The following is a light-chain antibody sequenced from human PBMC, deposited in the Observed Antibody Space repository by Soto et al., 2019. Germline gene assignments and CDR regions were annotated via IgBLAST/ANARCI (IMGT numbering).Light chain of an antibody. J-gene: IGKJ5*01. CDR3: QQSYTTSIT. CDR2: GAS. V-gene: IGKV1-39*01. Sequence: IQMTQSPSSLSASVGDRVAITCRASQSISSYLNWYQQKPGKAPKLLIYGASTLQGGVPSRFSGSGSGTDFTHTISSLQPEDFATYYCQQSYTTSITFGQGTRLEI. CDR1: QSISSY.